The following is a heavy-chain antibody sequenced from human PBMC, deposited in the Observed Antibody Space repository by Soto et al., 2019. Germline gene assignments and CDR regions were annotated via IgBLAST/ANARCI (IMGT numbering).Heavy chain of an antibody. CDR3: ARVAVAGTRVDY. J-gene: IGHJ4*02. CDR1: GGSISSYY. V-gene: IGHV4-59*01. Sequence: SETLSLTCTVSGGSISSYYWSRIRQPPGKGLEWIGYIYYSGSTNYNPSLKSRVAISVDTSKNQFSLKLSSVTAADTAVYYCARVAVAGTRVDYWGQGTLVTVSS. D-gene: IGHD6-19*01. CDR2: IYYSGST.